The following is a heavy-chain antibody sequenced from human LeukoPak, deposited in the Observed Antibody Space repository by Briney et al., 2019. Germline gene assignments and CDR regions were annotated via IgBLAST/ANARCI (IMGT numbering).Heavy chain of an antibody. CDR3: AKDPGVLISKSGYFDY. Sequence: PAGSLRLSCAASGFTFSSYAMSCVRQAPGKGLEWVSAISGSGGSTYYADSVKGRSTISRDNSKNTLYLQMNSLRAEDTAVYYCAKDPGVLISKSGYFDYWGQGTLVTVSS. D-gene: IGHD2-21*01. CDR2: ISGSGGST. J-gene: IGHJ4*02. V-gene: IGHV3-23*01. CDR1: GFTFSSYA.